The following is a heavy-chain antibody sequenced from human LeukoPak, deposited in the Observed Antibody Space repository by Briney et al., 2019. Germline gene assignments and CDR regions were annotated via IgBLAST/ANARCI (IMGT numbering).Heavy chain of an antibody. Sequence: ASVKVSCKASGYTFTGYYMHWVRQAPGQGLEWMGWISAYNGNTNYAQKLQGRVTMTTDTSTSTAYMELRSLRSDDTAVYYCARGRSSGYYYWFDPWGQGTLVTVSS. CDR2: ISAYNGNT. V-gene: IGHV1-18*04. CDR3: ARGRSSGYYYWFDP. D-gene: IGHD3-22*01. CDR1: GYTFTGYY. J-gene: IGHJ5*02.